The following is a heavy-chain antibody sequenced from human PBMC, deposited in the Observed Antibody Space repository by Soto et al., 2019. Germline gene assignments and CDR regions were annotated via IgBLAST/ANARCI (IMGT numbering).Heavy chain of an antibody. J-gene: IGHJ4*01. CDR3: ARRSVEPLLYDY. V-gene: IGHV1-69*13. D-gene: IGHD1-1*01. CDR1: GGTFSSDA. Sequence: SVKVSCKASGGTFSSDAISWVRQAPGQGLAWMGGIIPIFGTANYAQKFQGRVTITADESTSTASMELSSLRSEDTAVYYCARRSVEPLLYDYWGDGTLVTDS. CDR2: IIPIFGTA.